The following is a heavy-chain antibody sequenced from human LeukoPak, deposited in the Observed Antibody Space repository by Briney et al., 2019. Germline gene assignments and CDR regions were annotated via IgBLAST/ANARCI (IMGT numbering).Heavy chain of an antibody. D-gene: IGHD4-17*01. V-gene: IGHV3-64D*09. CDR1: GYSFSICS. Sequence: PGGSLRLSCSASGYSFSICSMHWVRQAPGKGLECVSAISSNGGNTNYADSVKGRFTISRDNSKNTLYLQMSSLRAEGTAVYFCVKATVTSSYFDYFDYWGQGTLVTVSS. CDR2: ISSNGGNT. J-gene: IGHJ4*02. CDR3: VKATVTSSYFDYFDY.